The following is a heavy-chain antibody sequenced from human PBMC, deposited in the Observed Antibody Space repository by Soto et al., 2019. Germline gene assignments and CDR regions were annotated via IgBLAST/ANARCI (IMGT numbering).Heavy chain of an antibody. Sequence: EVQLVESGGGLVQPGGSLRLSCAASGFTFSNYWMHWVRQAPGKGLVWVARINGDGGSTTYADSVKGRFTISIDNAKNTLYLQMNNLRAEDSAVYYFAREGGNSFYGMDVWGQGTTVTVSS. V-gene: IGHV3-74*01. CDR1: GFTFSNYW. CDR2: INGDGGST. CDR3: AREGGNSFYGMDV. J-gene: IGHJ6*01.